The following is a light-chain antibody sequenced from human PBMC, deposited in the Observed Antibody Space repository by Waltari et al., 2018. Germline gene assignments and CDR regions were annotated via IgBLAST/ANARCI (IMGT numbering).Light chain of an antibody. CDR3: QQYHNWWT. CDR1: QSVMNH. Sequence: EIVMTQSPATLSVSSGDRATLSCRASQSVMNHVAWYQQKPGQAPRRPLCDASIRATVIPPRFSGSGSGTEFTLTISSLQSEDFAVYYCQQYHNWWTFGQGTKVEIK. V-gene: IGKV3-15*01. J-gene: IGKJ1*01. CDR2: DAS.